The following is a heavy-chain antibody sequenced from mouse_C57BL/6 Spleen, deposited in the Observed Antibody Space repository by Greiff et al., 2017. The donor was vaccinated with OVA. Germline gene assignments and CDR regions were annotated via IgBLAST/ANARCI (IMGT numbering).Heavy chain of an antibody. CDR3: ARQATMVSRYAMDY. V-gene: IGHV2-6-1*01. J-gene: IGHJ4*01. Sequence: VKLMESGPGLVAPSQSLSITCTVSGFSLTSYGVHWVRQPPGKGLEWLVVIWSDGSTTYNSALKSRLSISKDNSKSQVFLKMNSLQTDDTAMYYCARQATMVSRYAMDYWGQGTSVTVSS. D-gene: IGHD2-1*01. CDR2: IWSDGST. CDR1: GFSLTSYG.